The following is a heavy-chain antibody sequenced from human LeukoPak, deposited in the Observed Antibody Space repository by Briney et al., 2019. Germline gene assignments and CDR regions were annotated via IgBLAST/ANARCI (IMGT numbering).Heavy chain of an antibody. CDR1: GYTLTELS. V-gene: IGHV1-24*01. D-gene: IGHD5-18*01. CDR2: FDPEDGET. Sequence: ASVKVSCKVSGYTLTELSMHWVRQAPGKGLEWMGGFDPEDGETIYAQKFQGRVTMTEDTSTDTAYMELSSLRSEDTAVYYCATSVDTAMVGSNYYYMDVWGKGTTVTISS. J-gene: IGHJ6*03. CDR3: ATSVDTAMVGSNYYYMDV.